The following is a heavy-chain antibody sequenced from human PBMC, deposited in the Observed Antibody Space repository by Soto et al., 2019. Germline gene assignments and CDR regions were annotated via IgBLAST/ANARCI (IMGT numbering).Heavy chain of an antibody. CDR3: TTVVRPIGTFVPY. J-gene: IGHJ4*02. Sequence: PGGSLRLSCVASGFTFGGAWMSWVRQAPGKGLEWVGRIKSKTDGGTTDYAAPVKGRFSISRDDSQDTVFLQMNSLETEDSAVYYCTTVVRPIGTFVPYWGQGTLVTVSS. V-gene: IGHV3-15*01. CDR2: IKSKTDGGTT. D-gene: IGHD2-2*01. CDR1: GFTFGGAW.